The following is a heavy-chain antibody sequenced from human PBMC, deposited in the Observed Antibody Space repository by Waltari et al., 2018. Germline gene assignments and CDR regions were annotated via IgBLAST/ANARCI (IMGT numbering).Heavy chain of an antibody. CDR1: GDSLSGSNYY. Sequence: QLQLQESGPGLVEPSETLSLTCTVSGDSLSGSNYYWGWIRQPPGKGLEWIGSIYSGGSSYYNPSLKSRVTISVDTSKNQFSLKLNSVTAADATVYFCARDRPGTISSFDPWGQGTLVTVSS. V-gene: IGHV4-39*07. CDR2: IYSGGSS. CDR3: ARDRPGTISSFDP. D-gene: IGHD6-6*01. J-gene: IGHJ5*02.